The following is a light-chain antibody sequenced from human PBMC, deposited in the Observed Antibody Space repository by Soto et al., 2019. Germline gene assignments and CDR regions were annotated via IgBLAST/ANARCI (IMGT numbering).Light chain of an antibody. J-gene: IGLJ3*02. Sequence: QSALTQPASVSGSPGQSITISCTGTSSDVGGHNYVSWYQQHPGKAPKLLIYEVRVRPSGVSIRFSGSKSANTASLTISGLQAEDEADYYCSSCTTTSTLRVFGGGTKLTVL. CDR1: SSDVGGHNY. CDR2: EVR. CDR3: SSCTTTSTLRV. V-gene: IGLV2-14*01.